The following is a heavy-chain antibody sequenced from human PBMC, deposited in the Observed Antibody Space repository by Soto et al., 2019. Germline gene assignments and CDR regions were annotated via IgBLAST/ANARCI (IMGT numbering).Heavy chain of an antibody. D-gene: IGHD6-13*01. CDR3: ARDTPSIAAARLGLGWFDP. CDR1: GGSVSSGSYY. Sequence: PSETLSLTCTVSGGSVSSGSYYWSWIRKPPGKGPEWIGYIYYSGSTNYNPSLKSRVTISVDTSKNQFSLKLSSVTAADTAVYYCARDTPSIAAARLGLGWFDPWGQGTLVTVPQ. CDR2: IYYSGST. V-gene: IGHV4-61*01. J-gene: IGHJ5*02.